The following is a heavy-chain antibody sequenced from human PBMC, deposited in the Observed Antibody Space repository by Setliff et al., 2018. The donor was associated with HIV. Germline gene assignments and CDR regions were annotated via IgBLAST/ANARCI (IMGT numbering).Heavy chain of an antibody. CDR1: GGSISSRSPYY. CDR3: ARGDSRIIAAAGSGWFDP. J-gene: IGHJ5*02. V-gene: IGHV4-39*01. Sequence: PSETLSLTCSVSGGSISSRSPYYWGWIRQPPEKGLEWIGSIYPGNTYYNPSLKSRVTISLDTSNNQFFLKLTSVTAADTAVYYCARGDSRIIAAAGSGWFDPWGQGTLVTVSS. D-gene: IGHD6-13*01. CDR2: IYPGNT.